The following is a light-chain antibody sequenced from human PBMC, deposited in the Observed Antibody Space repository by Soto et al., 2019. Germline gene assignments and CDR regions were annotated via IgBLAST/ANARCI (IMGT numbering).Light chain of an antibody. CDR3: QQANSCPYT. Sequence: DIQMTQSPSSVSASVGDRVTITCRASQGISSWLAWYQQKPGKAPKLRIYAASSLQSGVPSRFSCNGSGTEFTLTISSLQPEDFSSYYCQQANSCPYTFGQGTNLEIK. CDR1: QGISSW. J-gene: IGKJ2*01. CDR2: AAS. V-gene: IGKV1-12*02.